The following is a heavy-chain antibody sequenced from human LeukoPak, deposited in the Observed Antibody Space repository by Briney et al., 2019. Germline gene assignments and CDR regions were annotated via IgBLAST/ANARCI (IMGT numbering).Heavy chain of an antibody. CDR1: GGSISSYY. V-gene: IGHV4-4*07. Sequence: SETLSLTCTVSGGSISSYYWSWIRQPPGKGLEWIGRLYTSGSTKYNPSLKSRVTMSVDTSKNQFSLKLSSVTAADTAVYYCARDVPTTVDGTWYYFDYWGQGTLVTVSS. CDR3: ARDVPTTVDGTWYYFDY. D-gene: IGHD6-13*01. J-gene: IGHJ4*02. CDR2: LYTSGST.